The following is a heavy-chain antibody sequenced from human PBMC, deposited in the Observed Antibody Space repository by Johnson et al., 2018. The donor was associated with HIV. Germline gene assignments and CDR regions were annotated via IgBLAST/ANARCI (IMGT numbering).Heavy chain of an antibody. CDR3: ARDPEGAPPLGAFDI. D-gene: IGHD1-26*01. V-gene: IGHV3-66*01. CDR2: LFSGDTT. Sequence: VQLVEYGGGLVQPGGSLRVSCAASGFTVSSNYMSWVRQAPGKGLEWVSVLFSGDTTYYADSVNGRFTISRDNSKNTLYLQMNSLRAEDTAVYYCARDPEGAPPLGAFDIWGQGTMVTVSS. CDR1: GFTVSSNY. J-gene: IGHJ3*02.